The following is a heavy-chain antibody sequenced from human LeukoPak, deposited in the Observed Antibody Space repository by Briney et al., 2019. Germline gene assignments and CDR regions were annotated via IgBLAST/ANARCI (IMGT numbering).Heavy chain of an antibody. V-gene: IGHV3-11*04. CDR1: GFTFSDYY. D-gene: IGHD1-26*01. Sequence: GGSLRLSCAASGFTFSDYYMSWIRQAPGKGLEWVSYISSGGSTIYYADSVKGRFTISRDNAKNSLYLQMNSLRAEDTAVYYCARAPSEKGAKGLYFDYWGQGTLVTVSS. J-gene: IGHJ4*02. CDR2: ISSGGSTI. CDR3: ARAPSEKGAKGLYFDY.